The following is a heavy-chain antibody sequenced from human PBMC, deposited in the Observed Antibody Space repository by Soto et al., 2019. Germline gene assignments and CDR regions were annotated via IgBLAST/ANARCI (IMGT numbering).Heavy chain of an antibody. Sequence: QVQLQESGPGLVKPSQTLSLVCTVSGGSISSGGNYCTWMRQHPGKGLEWIGYIYYSGSTYYNPSLKSRVTASVDTSKNQCSLKLSSVTATDTAVYYCARSVVPLGQGNRVTVSS. CDR3: ARSVVP. J-gene: IGHJ5*02. D-gene: IGHD2-21*01. V-gene: IGHV4-31*03. CDR1: GGSISSGGNY. CDR2: IYYSGST.